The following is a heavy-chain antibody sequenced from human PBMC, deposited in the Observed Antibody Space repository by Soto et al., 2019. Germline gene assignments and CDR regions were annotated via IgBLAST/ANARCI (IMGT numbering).Heavy chain of an antibody. Sequence: QVQLQQWGVGLLKPSETLSLTCAVYGGSFSGYYWSWIRQPPGKGLEWIGEINHSGSTNYNPSLKSRVTISVDTSKNQFSLKLSSVTAADTAVYYCARGFPYYYYYMDVWGKGTTVTVSS. V-gene: IGHV4-34*01. CDR3: ARGFPYYYYYMDV. CDR2: INHSGST. J-gene: IGHJ6*03. CDR1: GGSFSGYY.